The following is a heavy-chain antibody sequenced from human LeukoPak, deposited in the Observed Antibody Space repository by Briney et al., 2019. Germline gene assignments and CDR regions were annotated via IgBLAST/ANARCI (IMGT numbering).Heavy chain of an antibody. CDR1: GGSISSSSYY. J-gene: IGHJ2*01. CDR2: IYYSGST. Sequence: SETLSLTCTVSGGSISSSSYYWGWIRQPPGKGLEWIGSIYYSGSTYYNPSLKSRVTISVDTSKNQFSLKLSSVTAADTAVYCCARQDLRSSGWTAWWYFDLWGRGTLVTVSS. D-gene: IGHD6-19*01. V-gene: IGHV4-39*01. CDR3: ARQDLRSSGWTAWWYFDL.